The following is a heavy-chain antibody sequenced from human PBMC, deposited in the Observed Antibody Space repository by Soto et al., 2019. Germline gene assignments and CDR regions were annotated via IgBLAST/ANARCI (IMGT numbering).Heavy chain of an antibody. CDR2: IYYSGST. CDR1: GGSISSYY. J-gene: IGHJ6*02. CDR3: ARVQGGSSSWYTQYYYYGMDV. V-gene: IGHV4-59*01. D-gene: IGHD6-13*01. Sequence: SETLSLTCTVSGGSISSYYWSWIRQPPGKGLEWIGYIYYSGSTNYNPSLKSRVTISVDTSKNQFSLKLSSVTAADTAVYYCARVQGGSSSWYTQYYYYGMDVCGQRTTVTVSS.